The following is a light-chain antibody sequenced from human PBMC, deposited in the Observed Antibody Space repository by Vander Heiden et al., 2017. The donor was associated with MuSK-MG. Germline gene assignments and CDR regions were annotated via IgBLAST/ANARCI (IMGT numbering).Light chain of an antibody. CDR2: DTS. V-gene: IGKV3-11*01. CDR1: QSVSSY. J-gene: IGKJ2*01. Sequence: EIVLTQSLAPLSLSPGERATLSCRASQSVSSYLAWYQQKPGQAPRLLIYDTSNRAAGIPARFSGSGSGTDFTLTISSLEPEDFAVYYCQQRSNWPPYTFGQGTKLEIK. CDR3: QQRSNWPPYT.